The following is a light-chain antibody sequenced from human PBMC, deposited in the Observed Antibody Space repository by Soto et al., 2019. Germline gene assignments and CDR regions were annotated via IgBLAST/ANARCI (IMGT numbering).Light chain of an antibody. CDR1: SSDVCGYNY. J-gene: IGLJ2*01. V-gene: IGLV2-14*01. CDR3: SSYTSRSTLV. CDR2: DVS. Sequence: QSALTQPASVSGSPGQSITISCTGTSSDVCGYNYVSWYQQHPGKAPKLMIYDVSNRPSGVSNRFSGSKSGNTASLTISGLQAEDEADYYCSSYTSRSTLVFGGGTKVTVL.